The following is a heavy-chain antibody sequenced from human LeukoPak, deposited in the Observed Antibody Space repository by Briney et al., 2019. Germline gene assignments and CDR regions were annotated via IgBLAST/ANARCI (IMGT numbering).Heavy chain of an antibody. D-gene: IGHD6-19*01. CDR1: GHSFNNFW. CDR3: ARDIAVSGLYFDF. Sequence: GESLKISCQTSGHSFNNFWIGWLRQMPGKGLEWMGIIYAGNSETRYSPPFQGQVTMSVDRSMNIAYLQWSSLKASDTAMYYCARDIAVSGLYFDFWGQGTLVTVSS. CDR2: IYAGNSET. J-gene: IGHJ4*02. V-gene: IGHV5-51*01.